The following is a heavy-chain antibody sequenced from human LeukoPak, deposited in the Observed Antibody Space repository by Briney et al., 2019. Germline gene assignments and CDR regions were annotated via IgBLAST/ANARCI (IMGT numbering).Heavy chain of an antibody. D-gene: IGHD1-26*01. Sequence: PGGSLRLSCEASRFSFSTYPVGWVRRAPGKGLEWVSGISASGDVTFHADPLKGRFTISRDNSKNTLYLQMDSLRAEDTAKYYCAKSLLTTASGTGRAFDIWGQGTMVTVSA. CDR1: RFSFSTYP. CDR2: ISASGDVT. V-gene: IGHV3-23*01. CDR3: AKSLLTTASGTGRAFDI. J-gene: IGHJ3*02.